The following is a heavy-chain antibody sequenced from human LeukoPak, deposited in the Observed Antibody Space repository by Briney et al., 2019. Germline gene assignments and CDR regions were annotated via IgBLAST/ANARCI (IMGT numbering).Heavy chain of an antibody. CDR2: ISTSSSYI. CDR1: RFTFSSYY. J-gene: IGHJ6*04. D-gene: IGHD3-10*02. Sequence: GGSLRLSCAASRFTFSSYYMNWVRQAPGKGLEWVSSISTSSSYIYYADSVKGRFTISRDNAKNSLYLQMNSLRAEDTAVYYCAELGITMIGGVWGKGTTVTISS. V-gene: IGHV3-21*01. CDR3: AELGITMIGGV.